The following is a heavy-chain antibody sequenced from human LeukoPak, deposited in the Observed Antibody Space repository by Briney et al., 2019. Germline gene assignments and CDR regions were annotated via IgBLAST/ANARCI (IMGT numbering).Heavy chain of an antibody. CDR1: GFSVSSNY. J-gene: IGHJ4*02. CDR2: IYVDGST. V-gene: IGHV3-66*01. CDR3: ATHYGSGSSTLFDY. D-gene: IGHD3-10*01. Sequence: GGSLRLSCGASGFSVSSNYMSWVRQAPGKGLEWVSVIYVDGSTYYADSVKGRFTISRDSSKNTLFLQVNSLRAEDTALYYCATHYGSGSSTLFDYWGQGTLVTVSS.